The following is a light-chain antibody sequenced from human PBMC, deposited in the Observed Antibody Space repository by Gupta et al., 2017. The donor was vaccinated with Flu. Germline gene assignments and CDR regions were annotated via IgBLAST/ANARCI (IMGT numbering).Light chain of an antibody. CDR2: GAS. V-gene: IGKV1-39*01. CDR1: QSISNY. J-gene: IGKJ2*01. CDR3: QQSHRITYT. Sequence: DIQMTQSPSSLSASVGDRVTIACRASQSISNYLKWYQQKPGKAPKLLIYGASNLPSGVPSRISGGGSGTDFTLTISSLQVEDVAIYCWQQSHRITYTFGLGTRVEIK.